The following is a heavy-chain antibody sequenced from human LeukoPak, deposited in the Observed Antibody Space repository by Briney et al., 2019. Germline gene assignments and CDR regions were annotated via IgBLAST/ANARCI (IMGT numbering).Heavy chain of an antibody. CDR2: IKEDGSEK. J-gene: IGHJ4*02. V-gene: IGHV3-7*01. Sequence: PGGSLRLSCAASGFTFSSYWMGWVRQTPGKGLEWVANIKEDGSEKYYVDSVKGRFTISGDNARNSLYLQMNSLRAEDTAVYYCARHHRFSGSYYGYWGQGTLVTVSS. D-gene: IGHD1-26*01. CDR1: GFTFSSYW. CDR3: ARHHRFSGSYYGY.